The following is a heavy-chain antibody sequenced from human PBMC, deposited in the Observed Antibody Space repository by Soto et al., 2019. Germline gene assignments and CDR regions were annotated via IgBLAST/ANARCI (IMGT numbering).Heavy chain of an antibody. J-gene: IGHJ3*02. CDR3: ARVGAVAGHDAFDI. CDR2: IYYSGST. CDR1: GGSISSYY. D-gene: IGHD6-19*01. Sequence: SETLSLTCTVSGGSISSYYWSWIRQPPGKGLEWIGYIYYSGSTNYNPSLKSRVTISVDTSKNQFSLKLSSVTAADTAVYYCARVGAVAGHDAFDIWGQGTMVTVSS. V-gene: IGHV4-59*01.